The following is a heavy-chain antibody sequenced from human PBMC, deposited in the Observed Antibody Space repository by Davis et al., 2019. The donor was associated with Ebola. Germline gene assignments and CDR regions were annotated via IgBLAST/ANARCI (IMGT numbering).Heavy chain of an antibody. V-gene: IGHV5-10-1*01. J-gene: IGHJ6*02. Sequence: KVSCKGSGYSFTSYWISWVRQMPGKGLEWMGRIDPSDSYTNYSPSFQGHVTIPADKSISTAYLQWSSLKASDTAMYYCARPNLRFSGYYYGMDVWGQGTTVTVSS. D-gene: IGHD3-3*01. CDR2: IDPSDSYT. CDR3: ARPNLRFSGYYYGMDV. CDR1: GYSFTSYW.